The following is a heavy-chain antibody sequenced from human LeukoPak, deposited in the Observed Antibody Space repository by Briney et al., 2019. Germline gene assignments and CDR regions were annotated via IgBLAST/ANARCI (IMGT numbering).Heavy chain of an antibody. CDR3: AKDHSSSWYYFDY. V-gene: IGHV3-23*01. CDR1: GFTFSSYA. Sequence: GGSLRLSCAASGFTFSSYAMSWVRQAPGKGLEWVSAISGSGGSTYYADSVKGWFTISRDNSKNTLYLQMNSLRAEDTAVYYCAKDHSSSWYYFDYWGQGTLVTVSS. D-gene: IGHD6-13*01. CDR2: ISGSGGST. J-gene: IGHJ4*02.